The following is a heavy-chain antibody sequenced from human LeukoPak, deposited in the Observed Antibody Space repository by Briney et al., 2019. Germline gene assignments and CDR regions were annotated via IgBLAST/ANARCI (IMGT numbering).Heavy chain of an antibody. CDR2: IYYSGST. CDR1: GGSISSSSYY. V-gene: IGHV4-39*01. Sequence: SETLSLTCTVSGGSISSSSYYWAWIRQPPGKGLDWIGSIYYSGSTYYNPSLKSRITMSVDTSKNQFSLRLSSVTAADTAVYYCASNPSGYSGHVDHWGQGTQVTVSS. CDR3: ASNPSGYSGHVDH. D-gene: IGHD5-12*01. J-gene: IGHJ5*02.